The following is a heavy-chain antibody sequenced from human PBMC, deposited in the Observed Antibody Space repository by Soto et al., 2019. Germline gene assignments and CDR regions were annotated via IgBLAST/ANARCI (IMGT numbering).Heavy chain of an antibody. Sequence: SETLSLTCTVSGGSISSGDYYLSWIRQPPGKGLEWIGYIYYSGSTYYNPSLKSRVTISVDTSKNQFSLKLSSVTAADTAVYYCVREGYMVRGVITYYYYGMDVWGQGTTVTVSS. CDR1: GGSISSGDYY. D-gene: IGHD3-10*01. J-gene: IGHJ6*02. V-gene: IGHV4-30-4*01. CDR2: IYYSGST. CDR3: VREGYMVRGVITYYYYGMDV.